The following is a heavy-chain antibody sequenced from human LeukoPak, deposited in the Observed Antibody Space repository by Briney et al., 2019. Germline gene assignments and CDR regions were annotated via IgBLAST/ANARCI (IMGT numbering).Heavy chain of an antibody. CDR2: INTDGSST. J-gene: IGHJ4*02. V-gene: IGHV3-74*01. CDR1: GFTFRSYW. CDR3: ARDSRPYYASGTSFDY. D-gene: IGHD3-10*01. Sequence: GGSLRLSCAASGFTFRSYWMHWVRQAPGKGLVWVSRINTDGSSTSYADSVKGRFTISRDNAKNTLYLQMNSLRAEDTAVYYCARDSRPYYASGTSFDYWGQGTLVTVSS.